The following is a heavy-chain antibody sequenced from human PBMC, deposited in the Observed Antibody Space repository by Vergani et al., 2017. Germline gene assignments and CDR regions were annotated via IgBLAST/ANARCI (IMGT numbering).Heavy chain of an antibody. CDR1: GYTFTSYY. J-gene: IGHJ3*02. V-gene: IGHV1-46*01. D-gene: IGHD3-16*01. CDR3: AREGGYYDYAWGPHDAFDI. Sequence: QVQLVQSGAEVKKPGASVKVSCKASGYTFTSYYMHWVRQAPGQGLEWMGIINPSGGSTSYAQKFQGRVTMTTDTSTSTAYMELRSLRSDDTAVYYCAREGGYYDYAWGPHDAFDIWGQGTMVTVSS. CDR2: INPSGGST.